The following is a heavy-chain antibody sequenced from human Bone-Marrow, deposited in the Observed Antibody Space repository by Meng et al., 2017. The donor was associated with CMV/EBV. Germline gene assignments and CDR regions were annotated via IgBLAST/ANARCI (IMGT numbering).Heavy chain of an antibody. CDR2: FYYSGGT. CDR3: VRDPYRSSTSWSKYGIDV. D-gene: IGHD2-2*01. V-gene: IGHV4-61*08. CDR1: GASVSSGGDF. J-gene: IGHJ6*02. Sequence: SETLSLTCTVSGASVSSGGDFWSWIRQPPGKGLEWIGHFYYSGGTKYNPSLKSRVTISVDTSKNQFFLRLSSVTAADTAVYYCVRDPYRSSTSWSKYGIDVWGQGTTVTVSS.